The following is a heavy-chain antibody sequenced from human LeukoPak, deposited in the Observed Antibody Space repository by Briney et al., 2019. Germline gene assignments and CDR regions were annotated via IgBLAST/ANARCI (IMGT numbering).Heavy chain of an antibody. CDR2: IYPGDSDT. D-gene: IGHD3-3*01. Sequence: GESLKISCKGSGYSFTSYWIGWVRQMPGRSLEWVGIIYPGDSDTRYSPSFQGQVTISADKSISTAYLQWSSLKASDTAMYYCARHDLPGYDFWSGYSNWFDPWGQGTLVTVSS. CDR3: ARHDLPGYDFWSGYSNWFDP. CDR1: GYSFTSYW. V-gene: IGHV5-51*01. J-gene: IGHJ5*02.